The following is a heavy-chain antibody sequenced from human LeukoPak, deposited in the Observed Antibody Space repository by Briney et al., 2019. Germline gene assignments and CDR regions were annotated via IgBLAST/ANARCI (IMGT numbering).Heavy chain of an antibody. D-gene: IGHD3-10*01. J-gene: IGHJ6*02. Sequence: SETLSLTCTVSGGSINSGSYYWSWIRQPAGKGLEWIGRIYTSGSTNYNPSLKSRVTISVDTSKNQFSLKLSSVTAADTAVYYCASGTGYYYGMDVWGQGTTVTVSS. CDR3: ASGTGYYYGMDV. CDR1: GGSINSGSYY. CDR2: IYTSGST. V-gene: IGHV4-61*02.